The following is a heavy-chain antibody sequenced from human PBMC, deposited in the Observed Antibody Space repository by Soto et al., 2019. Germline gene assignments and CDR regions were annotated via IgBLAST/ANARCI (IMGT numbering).Heavy chain of an antibody. D-gene: IGHD2-15*01. J-gene: IGHJ5*02. Sequence: ASVNVSCKASGYTFTSYAMHWVRQAPGQRLEWMGWINAGNGNTKYSQKFQGRVTITGDEATSTAYMELSSLRSEDTAVYYCSRAAVYCSGGSCYSDSWFDPWGQGTLVTVSS. CDR1: GYTFTSYA. CDR3: SRAAVYCSGGSCYSDSWFDP. CDR2: INAGNGNT. V-gene: IGHV1-3*01.